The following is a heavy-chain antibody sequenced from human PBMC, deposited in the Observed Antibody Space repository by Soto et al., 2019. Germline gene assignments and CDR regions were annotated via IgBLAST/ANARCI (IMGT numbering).Heavy chain of an antibody. Sequence: EVQLLESGGGLVQPGGSLRLSCAASGFTFSSYAMSWVRQAPGKGLEWVSAISGSGGSTYYADSVKGRFTISRDNSKNTLYLQMNSLRAEDTAVYYCAKDRRGIAVAGTTSWDYYYYHGMDVWGQGTTVTVSS. D-gene: IGHD6-19*01. J-gene: IGHJ6*02. CDR1: GFTFSSYA. CDR3: AKDRRGIAVAGTTSWDYYYYHGMDV. V-gene: IGHV3-23*01. CDR2: ISGSGGST.